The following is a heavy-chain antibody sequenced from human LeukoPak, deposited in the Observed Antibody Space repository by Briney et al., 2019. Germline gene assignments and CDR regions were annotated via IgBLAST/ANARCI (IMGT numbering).Heavy chain of an antibody. J-gene: IGHJ3*02. CDR3: AREQYVGYSSGWYDFQDAFDI. Sequence: PGGSLRLSCAASGFTFSSYSMNWVRQAPGKGLEWVSYISSSSSTIYYADSVKGRFTISRDNAKNSLYLQMNSLRAEDTAVYYCAREQYVGYSSGWYDFQDAFDIWGQGTMVTVSS. D-gene: IGHD6-19*01. CDR1: GFTFSSYS. V-gene: IGHV3-48*01. CDR2: ISSSSSTI.